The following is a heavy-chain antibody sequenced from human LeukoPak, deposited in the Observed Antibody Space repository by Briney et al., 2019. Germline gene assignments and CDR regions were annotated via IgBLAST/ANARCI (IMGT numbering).Heavy chain of an antibody. V-gene: IGHV3-30-3*01. CDR1: GFTFDSYS. D-gene: IGHD1-26*01. J-gene: IGHJ4*02. CDR2: IIYDGTNA. CDR3: ASDPGTRYSVKVGYYFDY. Sequence: PGRSLRLSCAASGFTFDSYSMHWVRQAPGKGLEWVSVIIYDGTNAHYADSVKGRFTVSRDNSRNTLFLQMNSLRPDDTAVYYCASDPGTRYSVKVGYYFDYWGQGTLVTVSS.